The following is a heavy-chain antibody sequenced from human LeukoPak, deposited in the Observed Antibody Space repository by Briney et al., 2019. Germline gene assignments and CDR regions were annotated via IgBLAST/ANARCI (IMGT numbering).Heavy chain of an antibody. D-gene: IGHD3-10*01. CDR1: GFTVSSKY. CDR3: ARGLFASGSYYNFFDY. J-gene: IGHJ4*02. V-gene: IGHV3-66*01. CDR2: IFNGGST. Sequence: QPGGSLRLSCAASGFTVSSKYMSWVRQAPGKGLEWVSVIFNGGSTYYADSVKGRFTISTDNSKNMLYLQMNSLRAEDTAMYYCARGLFASGSYYNFFDYWAQGTLVTVSS.